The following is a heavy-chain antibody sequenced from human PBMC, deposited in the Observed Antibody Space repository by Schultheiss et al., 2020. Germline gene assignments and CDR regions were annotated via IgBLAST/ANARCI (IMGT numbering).Heavy chain of an antibody. V-gene: IGHV4-34*01. CDR2: INHSGST. CDR1: GGSFSGYY. CDR3: AKVAFYSSPFWFDP. Sequence: SQPLSLTCAVYGGSFSGYYWSWIRQPPGKGLEWIGEINHSGSTNYNPSLKSRVTISVDTSKNQFSLKLSSVTAADTAVYYCAKVAFYSSPFWFDPWGQGTLVTVAS. J-gene: IGHJ5*02. D-gene: IGHD6-13*01.